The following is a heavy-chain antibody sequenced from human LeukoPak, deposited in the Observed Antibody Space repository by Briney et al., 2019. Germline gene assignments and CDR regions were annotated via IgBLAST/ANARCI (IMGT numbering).Heavy chain of an antibody. V-gene: IGHV3-11*04. CDR2: ISSSGSTI. D-gene: IGHD6-13*01. J-gene: IGHJ4*02. Sequence: GGSLRLSCAASGFTFSDYYMSWIRQAPGKGLEWVSYISSSGSTIYYADPVKGRFTISRDNAKNSLYLQMNSLRAEDTAVYYCARYAAAGPFDYWGQGTLVTVSS. CDR1: GFTFSDYY. CDR3: ARYAAAGPFDY.